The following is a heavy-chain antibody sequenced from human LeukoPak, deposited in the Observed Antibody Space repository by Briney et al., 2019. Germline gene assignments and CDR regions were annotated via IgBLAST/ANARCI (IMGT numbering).Heavy chain of an antibody. V-gene: IGHV4-30-2*01. CDR3: ARVDYSSSWYNWFDP. J-gene: IGHJ5*02. D-gene: IGHD6-13*01. CDR2: IYHSGST. CDR1: GGSISSGGYS. Sequence: PSQTLSLTCAVSGGSISSGGYSWRWIRQPPGKGLEWIGYIYHSGSTYYNPSLKSRVTISVDRSKNQFSLTLSSVTAADTAVYYCARVDYSSSWYNWFDPWGQGTLVTVSS.